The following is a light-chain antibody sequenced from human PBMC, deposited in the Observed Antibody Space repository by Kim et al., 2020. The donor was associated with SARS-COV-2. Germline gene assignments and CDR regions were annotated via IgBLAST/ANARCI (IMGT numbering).Light chain of an antibody. J-gene: IGLJ1*01. CDR2: KDS. CDR3: QSADSSGTYV. V-gene: IGLV3-25*03. CDR1: ALPKQY. Sequence: VYPGQTARITCSGDALPKQYVYWYQQKPGQAPVLVIDKDSERPSGIPERFSGSSSGTTVTLTISGVQAEDEADYYCQSADSSGTYVFGTGTKVTVL.